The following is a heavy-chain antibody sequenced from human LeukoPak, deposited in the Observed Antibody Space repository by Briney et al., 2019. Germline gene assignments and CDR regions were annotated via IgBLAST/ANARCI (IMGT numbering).Heavy chain of an antibody. CDR3: ARTSRSSAFDI. J-gene: IGHJ3*02. V-gene: IGHV3-74*01. Sequence: PGGSLRLSCAASGFTFSSYWMHWVRQAPGKGLVWVSRINSGGRSKRYAASVKGRFTISRDNAKNTLYLQMHSLRAEDTAVYYCARTSRSSAFDIWGQGTIVTVSS. CDR2: INSGGRSK. CDR1: GFTFSSYW.